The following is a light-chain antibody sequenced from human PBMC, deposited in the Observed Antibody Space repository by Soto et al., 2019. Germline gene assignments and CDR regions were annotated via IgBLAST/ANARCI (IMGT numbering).Light chain of an antibody. CDR1: QSVTGVY. CDR3: QQYGGSPQWS. J-gene: IGKJ1*01. V-gene: IGKV3-20*01. Sequence: ETVLTQSPGTLSLSPGERATLSCRASQSVTGVYLAWYQQKPGQTPRLRIYGASRRATGIPDRFSGSGSGTDFTLTISRLEPEDFAVYYCQQYGGSPQWSFGQGTKVEIK. CDR2: GAS.